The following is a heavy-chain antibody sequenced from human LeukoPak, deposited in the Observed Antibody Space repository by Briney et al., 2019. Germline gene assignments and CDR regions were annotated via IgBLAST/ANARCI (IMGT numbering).Heavy chain of an antibody. CDR2: ITNSGSTI. D-gene: IGHD5-24*01. V-gene: IGHV3-11*01. CDR1: GFTFSDYY. Sequence: GGSLRLSYAASGFTFSDYYMNWIRQAPGKGLEWVSYITNSGSTIDYAYSVKGRFTISRDNAKNSLYLQMNRLRAEDTAVYYCASPPMANFDYWGQGTLVTVSS. J-gene: IGHJ4*02. CDR3: ASPPMANFDY.